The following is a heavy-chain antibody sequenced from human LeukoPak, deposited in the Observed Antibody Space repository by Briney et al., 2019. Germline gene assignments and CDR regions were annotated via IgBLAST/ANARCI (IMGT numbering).Heavy chain of an antibody. D-gene: IGHD7-27*01. CDR1: GLTFSDHY. V-gene: IGHV3-11*01. J-gene: IGHJ4*02. CDR3: GRGHWGLDY. Sequence: GGSLRLSCAASGLTFSDHYMTWIRQAPGRGPEWVSYITSSGDSVSYADSVKGRFTISRDNAKNSLYLPVNSLRAEDTAVYYCGRGHWGLDYWGQGTLVTVSS. CDR2: ITSSGDSV.